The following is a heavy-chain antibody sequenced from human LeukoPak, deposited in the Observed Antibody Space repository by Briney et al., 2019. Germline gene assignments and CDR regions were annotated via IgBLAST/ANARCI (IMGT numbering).Heavy chain of an antibody. CDR1: GGSISSYY. J-gene: IGHJ4*02. D-gene: IGHD4-23*01. CDR3: ARPYGGNSFTDY. CDR2: IYYSGST. V-gene: IGHV4-59*12. Sequence: PSETLSLTCTVSGGSISSYYWSWVRQPPGKGLEWIGYIYYSGSTNYNPSLKSRVTISVDTSKNQFSLKLSSVTAADTAVYYCARPYGGNSFTDYWGQGTLVTVSS.